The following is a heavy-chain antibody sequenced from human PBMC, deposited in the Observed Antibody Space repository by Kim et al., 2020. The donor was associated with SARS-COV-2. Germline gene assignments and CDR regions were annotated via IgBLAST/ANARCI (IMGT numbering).Heavy chain of an antibody. J-gene: IGHJ4*02. V-gene: IGHV3-7*01. D-gene: IGHD3-3*01. CDR2: IKEDGSEK. Sequence: GGSLRLSCAASGFTFSSYWMSWVRQAPGKGLEWVANIKEDGSEKYYVDSVKGRFTISRDNAKNSLCLQMNSLRAEDTAVYYCARDRHNYDFWSGVIKTPTIDYWGQGTLVTVSS. CDR1: GFTFSSYW. CDR3: ARDRHNYDFWSGVIKTPTIDY.